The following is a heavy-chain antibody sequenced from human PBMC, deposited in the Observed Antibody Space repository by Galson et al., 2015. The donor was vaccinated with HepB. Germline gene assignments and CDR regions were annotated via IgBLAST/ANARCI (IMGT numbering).Heavy chain of an antibody. D-gene: IGHD6-13*01. Sequence: SLRLSCAASGFSVSSNYMTWVRQAPGKGLEWVSVIYSGGNTYYADSVKGRFTISRDNSKNTLYLQMNSPRAEDTAVYYCARSSSSWYSYFQHWGQGTLVTVSS. CDR2: IYSGGNT. V-gene: IGHV3-66*01. J-gene: IGHJ1*01. CDR1: GFSVSSNY. CDR3: ARSSSSWYSYFQH.